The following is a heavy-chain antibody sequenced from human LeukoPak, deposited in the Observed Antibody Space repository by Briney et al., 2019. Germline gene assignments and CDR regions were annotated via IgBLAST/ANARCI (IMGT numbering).Heavy chain of an antibody. D-gene: IGHD3-22*01. V-gene: IGHV3-48*01. CDR2: ISSSSSTI. CDR3: ARRWFGSSGYYYVGSYFDY. J-gene: IGHJ4*02. CDR1: GFTFSSYS. Sequence: SGGSLRLSCAASGFTFSSYSMNWVRQAPGKGLEWVSYISSSSSTIYYADSVKGRFTISRDSAKNSLYLQMNSLRAEDTAVYYCARRWFGSSGYYYVGSYFDYWGQGTLVTVSS.